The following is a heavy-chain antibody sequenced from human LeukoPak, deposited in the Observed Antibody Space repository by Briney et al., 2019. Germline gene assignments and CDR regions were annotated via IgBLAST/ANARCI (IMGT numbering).Heavy chain of an antibody. CDR3: ARHLLSIYYYDSSSYPLDDY. J-gene: IGHJ4*02. CDR1: GYSFTSYW. D-gene: IGHD3-22*01. CDR2: IDPSDSYT. V-gene: IGHV5-10-1*01. Sequence: GESLKISCKGSGYSFTSYWISWVRQMPGKGLEWMGRIDPSDSYTHYSPSFQGHVTISADKSISTAYLQWSSLKASDTAMYYCARHLLSIYYYDSSSYPLDDYWGQGTLVTVSS.